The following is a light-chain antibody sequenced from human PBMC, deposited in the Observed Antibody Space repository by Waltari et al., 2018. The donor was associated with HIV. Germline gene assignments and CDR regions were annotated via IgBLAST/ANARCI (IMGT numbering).Light chain of an antibody. CDR1: TSNIGRNT. Sequence: HSVLTQPPSASGPPAQGVTIPCSGRTSNIGRNTVTWFQQFPGTAPKVLIFGKNQRPSGVPARFSGSKSGTSASLAISGLQSEDEADYYCASWDDSLNGPVFGGGTKLTVV. V-gene: IGLV1-44*01. J-gene: IGLJ2*01. CDR3: ASWDDSLNGPV. CDR2: GKN.